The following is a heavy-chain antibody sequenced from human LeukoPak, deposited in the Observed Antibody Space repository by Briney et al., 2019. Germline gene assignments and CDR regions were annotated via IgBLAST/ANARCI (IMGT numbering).Heavy chain of an antibody. CDR3: ARAIERFSMGSLRFLEWSSGFDP. CDR2: INPNSGGT. Sequence: GASVKVSCKASGYTFTGYYIHWVRQAPGQGLEWMGRINPNSGGTNYAQKFQGRVTMTRDTSISTAYMELSRLRSDDTAVYYCARAIERFSMGSLRFLEWSSGFDPWGQGTLVTVSS. V-gene: IGHV1-2*06. J-gene: IGHJ5*02. CDR1: GYTFTGYY. D-gene: IGHD3-3*01.